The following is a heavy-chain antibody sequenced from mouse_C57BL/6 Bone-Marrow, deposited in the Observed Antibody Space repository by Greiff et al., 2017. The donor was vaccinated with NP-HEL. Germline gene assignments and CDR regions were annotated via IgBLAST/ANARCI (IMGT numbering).Heavy chain of an antibody. Sequence: EVKLMESGGGLVKPGGSLKLSCAASGFTFSDYGMHWVRQAPEKGLEWVAYISSGSSTIYYADTVKGRFTISRDTAKNTLFLQMTSLRSEDTAMYYCARPPLGDGNYVWDFDVWGTGTTVTVSS. CDR3: ARPPLGDGNYVWDFDV. CDR2: ISSGSSTI. CDR1: GFTFSDYG. D-gene: IGHD2-1*01. J-gene: IGHJ1*03. V-gene: IGHV5-17*01.